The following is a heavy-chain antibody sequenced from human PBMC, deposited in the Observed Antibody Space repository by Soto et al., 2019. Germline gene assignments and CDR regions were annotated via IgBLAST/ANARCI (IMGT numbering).Heavy chain of an antibody. V-gene: IGHV1-18*01. CDR2: ISAYNGNT. CDR3: ARDGYSSGWYVGANFDY. CDR1: GYTFTSYG. D-gene: IGHD6-19*01. J-gene: IGHJ4*02. Sequence: QVQLVQSGAEVKKPGASVKVSCKASGYTFTSYGISWVRQAPGQGLEWMGWISAYNGNTNYAQKLQGRVTMTTDTSTSTAYRELRSLRSDDTAVYYCARDGYSSGWYVGANFDYWGQGTLVTVSS.